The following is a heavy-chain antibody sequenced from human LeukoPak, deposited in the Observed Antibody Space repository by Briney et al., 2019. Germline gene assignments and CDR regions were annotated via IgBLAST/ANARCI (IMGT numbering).Heavy chain of an antibody. CDR1: GFTFSTSD. D-gene: IGHD3-16*01. J-gene: IGHJ4*02. V-gene: IGHV1-18*01. CDR3: AKGAGFDYVWKKSRHFDY. CDR2: INVNEVHA. Sequence: ASVKVSCKASGFTFSTSDIFWVRQAPGQGLEYMGWINVNEVHADYAQNFQGRISMFTDTSTNTAYMELAGLKSNDTAVYYCAKGAGFDYVWKKSRHFDYWGQGTLVTVSS.